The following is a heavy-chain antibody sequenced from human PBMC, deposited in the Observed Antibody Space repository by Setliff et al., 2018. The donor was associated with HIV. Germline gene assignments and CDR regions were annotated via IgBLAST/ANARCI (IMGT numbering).Heavy chain of an antibody. J-gene: IGHJ3*02. CDR1: GGSINSTSYY. CDR3: ARIHDYGGIDI. CDR2: IYTSGST. D-gene: IGHD4-17*01. Sequence: PSETLSLTCTVSGGSINSTSYYWSWIRQPAGKGLEWIGRIYTSGSTNYNPSLKSRVTMSVDTSKNQFSLKLSSVTAADTAVYYCARIHDYGGIDIWGQGTMVTVSS. V-gene: IGHV4-61*02.